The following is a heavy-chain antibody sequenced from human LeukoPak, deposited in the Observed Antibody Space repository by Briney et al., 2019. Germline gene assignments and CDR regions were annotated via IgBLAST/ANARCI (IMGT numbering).Heavy chain of an antibody. CDR3: ARHQGGSGWYYLDY. CDR2: IYYDGST. D-gene: IGHD6-13*01. Sequence: SETLSLTCTVSGVSVSSGSYFWSWIRQPPGEGPQWIGYIYYDGSTNYSPSLRSRDSISVDPSKNQFSLKLSSVTAADTAVYYCARHQGGSGWYYLDYWGQGTLVTVSS. J-gene: IGHJ4*02. CDR1: GVSVSSGSYF. V-gene: IGHV4-61*01.